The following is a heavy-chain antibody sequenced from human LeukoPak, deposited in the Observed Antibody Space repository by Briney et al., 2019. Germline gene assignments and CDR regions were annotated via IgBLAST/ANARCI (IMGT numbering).Heavy chain of an antibody. CDR3: ARVADCSGGSAYSGVVYFDY. J-gene: IGHJ4*02. Sequence: GGSLRLSCAASGFTFSSYWMSWVRQAPGKGLEWVANIKQDGSEKYYVDSVKGRFTISRDNAKNSLYLQMNSLRAEDTAVYYCARVADCSGGSAYSGVVYFDYWGQGTLVTVSS. CDR1: GFTFSSYW. CDR2: IKQDGSEK. V-gene: IGHV3-7*01. D-gene: IGHD2-15*01.